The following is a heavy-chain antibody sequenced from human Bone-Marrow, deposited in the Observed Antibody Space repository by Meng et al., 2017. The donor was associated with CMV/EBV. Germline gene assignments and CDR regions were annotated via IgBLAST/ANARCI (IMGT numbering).Heavy chain of an antibody. V-gene: IGHV4-31*03. J-gene: IGHJ4*02. CDR1: GGSISSGGHY. Sequence: CTVSGGSISSGGHYWSWIRQHPGKGLEWIGYIYYSGSTYYNPSLKSRVTISVDMSKNQFSLKLSSVTAADTAVYYCASYGSGSFDYWGQGTLVTVSS. D-gene: IGHD3-10*01. CDR2: IYYSGST. CDR3: ASYGSGSFDY.